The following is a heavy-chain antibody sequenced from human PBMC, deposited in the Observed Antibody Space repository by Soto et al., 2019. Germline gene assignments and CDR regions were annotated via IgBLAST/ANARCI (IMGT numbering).Heavy chain of an antibody. CDR1: GFTVSNNY. CDR2: IYSGGGT. CDR3: ARAPTRTNYADYFDP. D-gene: IGHD4-17*01. J-gene: IGHJ5*02. Sequence: EVQLVESGGGLVQPGGSLRLSCAASGFTVSNNYMSWVRQAPGKGLEYVSVIYSGGGTYYADSVKGRFTISRDNSKNTAAPQMNSLGAEDTAVHDCARAPTRTNYADYFDPWGQGTLVTVSS. V-gene: IGHV3-66*01.